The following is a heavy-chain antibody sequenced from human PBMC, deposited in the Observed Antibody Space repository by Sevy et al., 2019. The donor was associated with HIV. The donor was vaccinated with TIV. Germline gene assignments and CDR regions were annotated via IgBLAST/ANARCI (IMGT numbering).Heavy chain of an antibody. CDR3: ARVGSSLGFDP. J-gene: IGHJ5*02. CDR1: GGSISSYY. D-gene: IGHD6-13*01. CDR2: IYYSGST. Sequence: LTCTVSGGSISSYYWSWIRQPPGKGLEWIGYIYYSGSTNYNPSLKSRVTISVDTSKNQFSLKLSSVTAADTAVYYCARVGSSLGFDPWGQGTLVTVSS. V-gene: IGHV4-59*01.